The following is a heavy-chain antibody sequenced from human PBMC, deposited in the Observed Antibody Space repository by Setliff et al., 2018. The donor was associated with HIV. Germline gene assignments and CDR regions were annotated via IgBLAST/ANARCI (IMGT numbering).Heavy chain of an antibody. CDR2: IIRDSSYI. Sequence: GGSLRLSCVASGFTLSTYRVNWVRQAPGKGLEWVSSIIRDSSYIFDADSVKGRFTISRDNAQNSLYLQMNNMRVEDTSVYYCARDGTTLLAAMDVWGKGTTVTVSS. V-gene: IGHV3-21*01. D-gene: IGHD1-7*01. J-gene: IGHJ6*03. CDR3: ARDGTTLLAAMDV. CDR1: GFTLSTYR.